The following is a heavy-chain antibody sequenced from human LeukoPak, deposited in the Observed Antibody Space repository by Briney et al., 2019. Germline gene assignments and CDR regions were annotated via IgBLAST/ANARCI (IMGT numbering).Heavy chain of an antibody. V-gene: IGHV3-23*01. CDR3: AKGGYNNLGLGAIFDY. Sequence: PGGSLRLSCAASGFTFSSYAMSWVRQAPGKGLEWVSAISGSGGSTYYADSVKGRFTISRDNSKNTLYLQMNSLRAEDTAVYYCAKGGYNNLGLGAIFDYWGQGTLVTVSS. CDR2: ISGSGGST. CDR1: GFTFSSYA. J-gene: IGHJ4*02. D-gene: IGHD5-24*01.